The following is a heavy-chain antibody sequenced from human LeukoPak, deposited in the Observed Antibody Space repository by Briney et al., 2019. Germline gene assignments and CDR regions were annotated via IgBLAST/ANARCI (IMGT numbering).Heavy chain of an antibody. CDR1: GGSISSNTYY. CDR3: ARLTGYSSESWFDP. Sequence: PSETLSLTCTVSGGSISSNTYYWGWIRQPPGKGLEWIGSIYYSGSTYYNLSLKSRVTISVDTSKNQFSLKLSSVTAADTAVYYCARLTGYSSESWFDPWGQGTLVTVSS. V-gene: IGHV4-39*07. J-gene: IGHJ5*02. D-gene: IGHD3-9*01. CDR2: IYYSGST.